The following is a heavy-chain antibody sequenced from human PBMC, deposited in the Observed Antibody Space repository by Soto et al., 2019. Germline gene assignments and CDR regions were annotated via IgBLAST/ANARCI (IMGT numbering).Heavy chain of an antibody. D-gene: IGHD6-6*01. V-gene: IGHV3-7*05. J-gene: IGHJ6*02. CDR1: GFTFSIYW. CDR3: ARFIAARPERYYYYGMDV. Sequence: GGSLRLSCAASGFTFSIYWMSWFRQAPGKGLEWVANIKQDGSEKYYVDSVKGRFTISRDNAKNSLYLQMNSLRAEDTAVYYCARFIAARPERYYYYGMDVWGQGTTVTVSS. CDR2: IKQDGSEK.